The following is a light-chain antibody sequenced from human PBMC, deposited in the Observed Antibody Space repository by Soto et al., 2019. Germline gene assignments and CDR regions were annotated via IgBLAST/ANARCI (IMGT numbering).Light chain of an antibody. Sequence: EIVLTQSPGTLSLSPGERATLSCRASKSVGGSYLAWYQQKPGQAPRLLIYGASSRATGIPDRFSGSGSGTDFTLTISRLEPEDFAVYYCHQYASSPRTFGQGTKVEIK. CDR3: HQYASSPRT. J-gene: IGKJ1*01. V-gene: IGKV3-20*01. CDR1: KSVGGSY. CDR2: GAS.